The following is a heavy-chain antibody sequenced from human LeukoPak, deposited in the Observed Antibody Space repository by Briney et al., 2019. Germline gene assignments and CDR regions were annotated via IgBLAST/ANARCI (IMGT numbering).Heavy chain of an antibody. CDR2: IRYDGSNK. CDR1: GFTFSSYG. V-gene: IGHV3-30*02. D-gene: IGHD6-19*01. CDR3: AKEQYPIAVAGNGAFGI. J-gene: IGHJ3*02. Sequence: PGGSLRLSCAASGFTFSSYGMHWVRQAPGKGLEWVAFIRYDGSNKYYADSVKGRFTISRDNSKNTLYLQMNSLRAEDTAVYYCAKEQYPIAVAGNGAFGIWGQGTMVTVSS.